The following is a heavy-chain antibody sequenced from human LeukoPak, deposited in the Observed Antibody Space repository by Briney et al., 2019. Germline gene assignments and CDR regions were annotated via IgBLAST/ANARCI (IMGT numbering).Heavy chain of an antibody. J-gene: IGHJ6*03. CDR1: GRSFSGYY. CDR2: INHSGST. D-gene: IGHD5-18*01. Sequence: PSETLSLTCAVYGRSFSGYYWSWIRQPPGKGLEWIGEINHSGSTNYNPSLKSRVTISVDTSKNQFSLKLSSVTAADTAVYSCARGSGYSYGPPYYYYMDVWGKGTTDTVSS. CDR3: ARGSGYSYGPPYYYYMDV. V-gene: IGHV4-34*01.